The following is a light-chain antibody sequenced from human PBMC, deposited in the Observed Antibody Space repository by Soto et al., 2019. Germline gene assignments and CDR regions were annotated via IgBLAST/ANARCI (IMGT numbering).Light chain of an antibody. CDR2: AAS. Sequence: DIQMTQSPSSLSASVGDRVTITFRASQSISSYLNWYQQKPGKAPKLLIYAASSLQSGVPSRFSGSGSGTDFTLTISSLQPEDFATYYCQQSYTTHPWTFGNGNKVDI. CDR1: QSISSY. J-gene: IGKJ1*01. CDR3: QQSYTTHPWT. V-gene: IGKV1-39*01.